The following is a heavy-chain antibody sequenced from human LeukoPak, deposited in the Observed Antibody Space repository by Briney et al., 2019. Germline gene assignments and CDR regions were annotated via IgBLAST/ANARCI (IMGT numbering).Heavy chain of an antibody. CDR1: GFTFSSYG. J-gene: IGHJ4*02. V-gene: IGHV3-30*02. CDR3: QILRPGSYYIDY. D-gene: IGHD1-26*01. Sequence: GGSLRLSCAASGFTFSSYGMHWVRQAPGKGLEWVAFIRYDGSNKYYADSVKGRFTISRDNSKNTLYLQMNSLRAEDTAVYYCQILRPGSYYIDYWGQGTLVTVSS. CDR2: IRYDGSNK.